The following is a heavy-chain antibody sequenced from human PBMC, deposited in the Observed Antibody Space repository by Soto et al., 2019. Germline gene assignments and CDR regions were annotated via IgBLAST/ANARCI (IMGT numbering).Heavy chain of an antibody. CDR3: APAPRPLLDDPFDI. V-gene: IGHV2-5*02. J-gene: IGHJ3*02. CDR2: IYHDDDK. CDR1: GFSLSTHRVG. Sequence: QITLKESGPTLVKPTQTLTLTCTFSGFSLSTHRVGVVWIRQPPGKALQWVALIYHDDDKRYSPSLKNRVTITKDTSNNQVVLTMTNMDPVETATYFCAPAPRPLLDDPFDIWGEGTMVTVSS. D-gene: IGHD6-6*01.